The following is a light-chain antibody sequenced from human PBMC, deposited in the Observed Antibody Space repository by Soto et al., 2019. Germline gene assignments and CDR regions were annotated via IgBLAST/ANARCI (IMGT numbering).Light chain of an antibody. J-gene: IGLJ3*02. CDR3: SSYTSDSTLV. V-gene: IGLV2-14*01. CDR1: STDIGDYNY. Sequence: QSALTQPASVSGSPRQSIAISCTGTSTDIGDYNYVSWYQQHPGKAPKLMIYEVSHRPSGVSDRFSGAKSGNTASLTISGLQAEDEADYYCSSYTSDSTLVFGGGTKLTVL. CDR2: EVS.